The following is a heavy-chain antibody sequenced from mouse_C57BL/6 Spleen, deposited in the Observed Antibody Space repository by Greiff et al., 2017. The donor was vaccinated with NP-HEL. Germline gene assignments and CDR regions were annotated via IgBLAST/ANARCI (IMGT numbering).Heavy chain of an antibody. Sequence: EVKVVESEGGLVQPGSSMKLSCTASGFTFSDYYMAWVRQVPEKGLEWVANINYDGSSTYYLDSLKSRFIISRDNAKNILYLQMSSLKSEDTATYDCASFTGDYFDYWGQGTTLTVSS. V-gene: IGHV5-16*01. J-gene: IGHJ2*01. CDR1: GFTFSDYY. CDR3: ASFTGDYFDY. CDR2: INYDGSST.